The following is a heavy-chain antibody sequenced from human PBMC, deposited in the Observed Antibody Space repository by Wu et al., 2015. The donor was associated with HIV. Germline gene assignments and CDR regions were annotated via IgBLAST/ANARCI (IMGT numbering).Heavy chain of an antibody. Sequence: VQLVQSGAEVKNPGSSVTVSCKASGGSFSSFFISWVRQAPGQGLEWMGGVVPVFGTINHAEKFQGRLTLNTDESTNTAYMELSRLQPEDTAVYYCARDQGKYYDPTGYYYVPNTPFDIWGQGTLVTVSS. V-gene: IGHV1-69*05. CDR3: ARDQGKYYDPTGYYYVPNTPFDI. CDR2: VVPVFGTI. D-gene: IGHD3-22*01. CDR1: GGSFSSFF. J-gene: IGHJ3*02.